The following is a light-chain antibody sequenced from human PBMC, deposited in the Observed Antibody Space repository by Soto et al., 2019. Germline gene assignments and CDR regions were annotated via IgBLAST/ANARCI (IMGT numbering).Light chain of an antibody. CDR2: GAS. CDR3: QYYGSSPWT. Sequence: EIVLTQSPGTLSLSPGERATLSCRASQSVSSTYLAWYQHKPGQAPRLLIYGASSRATGIPDRFSGSGSGTDFTLTISRLEPEDFAVYYCQYYGSSPWTFGQGTKVGIK. V-gene: IGKV3-20*01. J-gene: IGKJ1*01. CDR1: QSVSSTY.